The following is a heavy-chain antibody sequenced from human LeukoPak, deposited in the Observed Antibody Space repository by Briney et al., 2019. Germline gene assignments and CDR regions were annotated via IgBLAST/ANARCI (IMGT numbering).Heavy chain of an antibody. J-gene: IGHJ5*02. CDR2: IYYSGGT. D-gene: IGHD3-10*01. V-gene: IGHV4-39*07. CDR1: GGSISSSSYY. Sequence: SETLSLTCTVSGGSISSSSYYWGWIRQPPGKGLEWIGSIYYSGGTYYNPSLKSRVTISVDTSKNQFSLKLSSVTAADTAVYYCARDSQVPPRWYYYGSGSPTGNWFDPWGQGTLVTVSS. CDR3: ARDSQVPPRWYYYGSGSPTGNWFDP.